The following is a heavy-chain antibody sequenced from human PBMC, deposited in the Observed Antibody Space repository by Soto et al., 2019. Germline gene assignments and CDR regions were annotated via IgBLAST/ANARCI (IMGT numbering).Heavy chain of an antibody. V-gene: IGHV4-34*01. Sequence: PSETLSLTCAVYGGSFSGYYWSWIRQPPGKGLEWIGEINHSGSTNYNPSLKSRVTISVDTSKNQFSLKLSSVTAADTAVYYCATLSPDHIVVVPAASYYYYYGMDVWGQGTTVTVSS. CDR1: GGSFSGYY. CDR3: ATLSPDHIVVVPAASYYYYYGMDV. CDR2: INHSGST. J-gene: IGHJ6*02. D-gene: IGHD2-2*01.